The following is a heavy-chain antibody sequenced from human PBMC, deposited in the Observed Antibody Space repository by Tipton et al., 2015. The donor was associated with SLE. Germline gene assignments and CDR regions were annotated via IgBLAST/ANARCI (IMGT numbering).Heavy chain of an antibody. CDR2: IYTGGRT. CDR3: ARGGRNFPSGWYDS. V-gene: IGHV4-4*07. Sequence: TLSLTCTVSGGSIIGYYWSWIRQPAGKGPEWIGRIYTGGRTIHNPSLNSRVTMSLDTSKSQFSLKLTSVTAADTAVFYCARGGRNFPSGWYDSWGQGLLVTVSS. J-gene: IGHJ5*01. CDR1: GGSIIGYY. D-gene: IGHD1-14*01.